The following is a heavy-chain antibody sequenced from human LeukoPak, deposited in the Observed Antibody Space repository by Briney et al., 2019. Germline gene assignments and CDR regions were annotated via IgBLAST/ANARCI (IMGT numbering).Heavy chain of an antibody. J-gene: IGHJ4*02. CDR3: ASEPNYYDSSGYPDY. CDR2: IIPIFGTA. V-gene: IGHV1-69*01. CDR1: GGTFSSYA. D-gene: IGHD3-22*01. Sequence: GASVKVSCKASGGTFSSYAISWVRPAPGQGLEWMGGIIPIFGTANYAQKFQGRVTITADESTSTAYMELSSLRSEDTAVYYCASEPNYYDSSGYPDYWGQGTLVTVSS.